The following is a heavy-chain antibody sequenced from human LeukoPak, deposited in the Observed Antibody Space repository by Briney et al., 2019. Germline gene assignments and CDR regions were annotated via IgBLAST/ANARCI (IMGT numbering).Heavy chain of an antibody. V-gene: IGHV3-21*05. J-gene: IGHJ4*02. CDR2: ISPNSADI. CDR1: GFTSSSYA. CDR3: SKDPRRLDY. Sequence: PGGSLRLSCAASGFTSSSYAMTWMRQAPGKGLEWVSYISPNSADIKYADSVKGRFTISRDNGKKSLYLQMNSLRAEDTAVYYCSKDPRRLDYWGQGTLVTVSS.